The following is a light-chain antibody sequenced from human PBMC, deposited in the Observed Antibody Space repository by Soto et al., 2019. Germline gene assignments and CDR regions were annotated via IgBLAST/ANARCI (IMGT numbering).Light chain of an antibody. J-gene: IGKJ1*01. Sequence: EIVLTQSPATLSLSPGERATLSCRASQSVSSFLAWYQQKPGQAPRLLIYDASNRATGIPARFSGSGSGTGFTLTISSLEPEDFADYYCQQRSTWPQTFGQGNKVEIK. V-gene: IGKV3-11*01. CDR2: DAS. CDR3: QQRSTWPQT. CDR1: QSVSSF.